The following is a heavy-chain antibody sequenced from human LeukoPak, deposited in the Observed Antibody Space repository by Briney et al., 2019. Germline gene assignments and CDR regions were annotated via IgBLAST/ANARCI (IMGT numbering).Heavy chain of an antibody. CDR3: ARDQGGVGY. V-gene: IGHV3-21*01. J-gene: IGHJ4*02. Sequence: PGGSLRLSCAASGFTFSTYSMNWVRRAPGKGLEWVSSISSSSSYIYYADSVKGRFTISRDNAKKSVYLQMNSLRAEDTAVYYCARDQGGVGYWGQGTLVTVSS. CDR2: ISSSSSYI. D-gene: IGHD3-16*01. CDR1: GFTFSTYS.